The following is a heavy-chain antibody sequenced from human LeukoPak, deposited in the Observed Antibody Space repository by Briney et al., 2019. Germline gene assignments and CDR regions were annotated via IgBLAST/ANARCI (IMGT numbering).Heavy chain of an antibody. Sequence: SETLSLTCAVYGGSFSGYYWSWIRQPPGKGLEWIVEINHSGSTNYNPSLKSRVTISVDTSKNQFSLKLSSVAAADTAVYYCARGPGSYDFWTDNWFDPCGQGTLVTVSS. CDR3: ARGPGSYDFWTDNWFDP. D-gene: IGHD3-3*01. V-gene: IGHV4-34*01. CDR2: INHSGST. J-gene: IGHJ5*02. CDR1: GGSFSGYY.